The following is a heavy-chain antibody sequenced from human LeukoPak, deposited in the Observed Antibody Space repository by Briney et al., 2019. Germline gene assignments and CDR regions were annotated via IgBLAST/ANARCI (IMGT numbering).Heavy chain of an antibody. CDR1: GASLNDGDYY. CDR2: VYHTGST. V-gene: IGHV4-30-4*08. Sequence: SETLSLTCTVSGASLNDGDYYWSWIRQSPGKGLEWIGYVYHTGSTYYNPSLKSRLTISVDTSQDQFSLTLTSVAAAGTGVYYCAREGAGYRSSWYILYWGHGALDTVPS. CDR3: AREGAGYRSSWYILY. D-gene: IGHD6-13*01. J-gene: IGHJ4*01.